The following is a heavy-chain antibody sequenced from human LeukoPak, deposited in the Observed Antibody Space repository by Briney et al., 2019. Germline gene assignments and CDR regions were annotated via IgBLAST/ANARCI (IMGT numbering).Heavy chain of an antibody. Sequence: PGGSLRLSCVASGFTFSSYAIHWVRQAPGKGLEWVAVISYEGSNKYYADSVRGRFTISRDNSKNTLYLQMNSLRAEDTAVYYCARDVDYGDYGRRLNWGQGTLVTVSS. CDR2: ISYEGSNK. J-gene: IGHJ4*02. CDR1: GFTFSSYA. CDR3: ARDVDYGDYGRRLN. V-gene: IGHV3-30-3*01. D-gene: IGHD4-17*01.